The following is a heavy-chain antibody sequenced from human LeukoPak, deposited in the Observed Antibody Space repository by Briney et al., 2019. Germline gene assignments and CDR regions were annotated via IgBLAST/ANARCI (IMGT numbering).Heavy chain of an antibody. CDR1: GFTFSSYA. Sequence: GGSLRLSCSASGFTFSSYAMTWVRQAPGKGLEWVSTISGRGDLEFYTESVKGRFTISRDHSKNTVHLQMDSLRAEDTAIYYCAREGDFWSGYPIDHYYYMDVWGKGTTVTVT. CDR3: AREGDFWSGYPIDHYYYMDV. CDR2: ISGRGDLE. V-gene: IGHV3-23*01. D-gene: IGHD3-3*01. J-gene: IGHJ6*03.